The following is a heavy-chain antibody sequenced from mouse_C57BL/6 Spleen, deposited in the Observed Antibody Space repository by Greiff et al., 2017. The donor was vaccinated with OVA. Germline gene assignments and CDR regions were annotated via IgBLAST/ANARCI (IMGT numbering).Heavy chain of an antibody. Sequence: VMLVESGPGLVQPSQSLSITCTVSGFSLTSYGVHWVRQSPGKGLEWLGVIWSGGSTDYNAAFISRLSISKDNSKSQVFFKINSLQAYDTAIYYCARCNYVPLGYWGQGTTLTVSS. CDR2: IWSGGST. J-gene: IGHJ2*01. CDR1: GFSLTSYG. CDR3: ARCNYVPLGY. V-gene: IGHV2-2*01. D-gene: IGHD2-1*01.